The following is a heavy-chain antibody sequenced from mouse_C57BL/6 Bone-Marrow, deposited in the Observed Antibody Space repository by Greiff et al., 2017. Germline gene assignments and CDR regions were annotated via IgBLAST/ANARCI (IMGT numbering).Heavy chain of an antibody. Sequence: QVQLQQPGAELVKPGASVKLSCKASGYTFTSYWMHWVQQRPGQGLEWIGMIHPNSGSTNYNEKFKSKATLTVDKSYSTAYMQLSSLTSEDSAVYYCARADYGKGDYAMDYWGQGTSVTVSS. J-gene: IGHJ4*01. V-gene: IGHV1-64*01. CDR3: ARADYGKGDYAMDY. D-gene: IGHD2-1*01. CDR2: IHPNSGST. CDR1: GYTFTSYW.